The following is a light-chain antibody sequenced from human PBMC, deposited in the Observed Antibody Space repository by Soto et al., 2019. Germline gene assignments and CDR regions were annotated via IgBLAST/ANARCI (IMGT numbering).Light chain of an antibody. CDR3: QSYDSSLRGSV. CDR1: TSNIGADYD. V-gene: IGLV1-40*01. J-gene: IGLJ2*01. CDR2: GNN. Sequence: QSVLTQPTSVSGAPGQRVTISCTGSTSNIGADYDVHWYRHLPGTTPTLLIYGNNNRPSGVPDRFSGSKSGTSASLAITGLQVEDEGDYYCQSYDSSLRGSVFGGGTKLTVL.